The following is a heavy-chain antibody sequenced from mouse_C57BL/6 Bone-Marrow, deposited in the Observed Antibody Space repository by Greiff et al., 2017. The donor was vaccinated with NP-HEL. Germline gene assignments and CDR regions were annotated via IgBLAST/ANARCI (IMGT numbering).Heavy chain of an antibody. J-gene: IGHJ2*01. CDR2: ISYSGST. Sequence: DVKLVESGPGLAKPSQTLSLTCSVTGYSITSDYWNWIRKFPGNKLEYMGYISYSGSTYYNPSLKSRISITRDTSKNQYYLQLNSVTTEDTATYDCARVNYGSSYFDYWGQGTTLTVSS. CDR1: GYSITSDY. V-gene: IGHV3-8*01. CDR3: ARVNYGSSYFDY. D-gene: IGHD1-1*01.